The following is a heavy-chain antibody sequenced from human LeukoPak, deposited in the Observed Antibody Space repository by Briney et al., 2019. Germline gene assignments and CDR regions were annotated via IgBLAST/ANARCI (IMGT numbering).Heavy chain of an antibody. CDR3: ARRAGDYSHPYDY. D-gene: IGHD3-22*01. CDR2: INWNGGST. J-gene: IGHJ4*02. CDR1: GFTFDDYG. Sequence: PGGSLRLSCAASGFTFDDYGMSWVRHAPGKGLEWVSGINWNGGSTGYADSVKGRFTISRDNSKNTLYLQMNSLRAEDTAVYYCARRAGDYSHPYDYWGQGILVTVSS. V-gene: IGHV3-20*04.